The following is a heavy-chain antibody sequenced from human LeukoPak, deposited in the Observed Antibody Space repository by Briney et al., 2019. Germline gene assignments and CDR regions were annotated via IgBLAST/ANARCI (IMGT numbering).Heavy chain of an antibody. V-gene: IGHV3-9*01. CDR2: ISWNSGSI. CDR1: GFTFDDYA. Sequence: GRSLRLSCAASGFTFDDYAMHWVRQAPGKGLEWVSGISWNSGSIGYADSVKGRFTISRDNAKNSLYLQMNSLRAEDTAVYYCARERWTTYYYYGMDVWGQGTTVTVSS. CDR3: ARERWTTYYYYGMDV. D-gene: IGHD4-17*01. J-gene: IGHJ6*02.